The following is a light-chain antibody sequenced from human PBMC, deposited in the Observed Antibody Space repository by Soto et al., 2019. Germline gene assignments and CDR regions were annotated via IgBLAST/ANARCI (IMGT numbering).Light chain of an antibody. CDR3: HEYSGYEFT. Sequence: DIQMTQPPSSLSASIGDRVTITCRASQSISGYLNWYQHKPGKAPKVLISDASSMESGVPSRFSGSGSGTEFTLTINSLQPDDLATYYCHEYSGYEFTFGGGTKVDIK. CDR2: DAS. V-gene: IGKV1-5*01. J-gene: IGKJ4*01. CDR1: QSISGY.